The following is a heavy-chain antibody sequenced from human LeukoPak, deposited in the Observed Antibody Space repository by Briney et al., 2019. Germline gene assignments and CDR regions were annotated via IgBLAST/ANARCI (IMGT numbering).Heavy chain of an antibody. J-gene: IGHJ4*02. V-gene: IGHV4-61*02. Sequence: PSQTLSLTCTVSGGSISSGSYYWSWIRQPAGKGLEWIGRIYTSGSTNYNPSLKSRVTISVDTSKNQFSLKLNSVTAADTAVYYCARGGYSYGLYYFDYWGQGTLVTVSS. D-gene: IGHD5-18*01. CDR2: IYTSGST. CDR3: ARGGYSYGLYYFDY. CDR1: GGSISSGSYY.